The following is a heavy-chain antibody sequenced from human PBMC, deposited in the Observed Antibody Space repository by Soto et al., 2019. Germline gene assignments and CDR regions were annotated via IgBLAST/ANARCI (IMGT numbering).Heavy chain of an antibody. J-gene: IGHJ6*03. V-gene: IGHV3-21*01. CDR2: ISSSSRYI. Sequence: PGGSLRLSCAGSGLTFSSYSMHWVRQAPGKGLSRVSSISSSSRYIYYADSVKGRFTISRDNAKNSLYLQMNSLRAEDTAVYYCARDRSYCSGGSCYIYYYYYYYMDVWGKGTTVTVSS. D-gene: IGHD2-15*01. CDR3: ARDRSYCSGGSCYIYYYYYYYMDV. CDR1: GLTFSSYS.